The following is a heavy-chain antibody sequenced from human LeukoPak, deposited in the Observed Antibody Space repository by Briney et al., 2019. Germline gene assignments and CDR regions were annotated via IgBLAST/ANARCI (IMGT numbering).Heavy chain of an antibody. J-gene: IGHJ3*02. CDR1: GFTVSSNY. Sequence: GGSLRLSCAASGFTVSSNYMSWVRQAPGKGLEWVSSVYSGGSTYYADSVKGRFTISRDNSINTVYLQMNSLRAEDTAVYFCARVRLDRSERNLDAFENWGQGTMVTVSS. CDR2: VYSGGST. D-gene: IGHD1-14*01. CDR3: ARVRLDRSERNLDAFEN. V-gene: IGHV3-53*01.